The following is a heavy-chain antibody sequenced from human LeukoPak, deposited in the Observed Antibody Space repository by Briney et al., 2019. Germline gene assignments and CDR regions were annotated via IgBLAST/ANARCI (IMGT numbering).Heavy chain of an antibody. CDR2: ISSSGSTI. Sequence: GGSLRLSCAASGFTFSDYYMSWIRQAPGKWLEWVSYISSSGSTIYYADSVKGRFTISRDNAKNSLYLQMNSLRAEDTAVYYCARIPHCSSTSCYFGYFDYWGQGTLVTVSS. CDR1: GFTFSDYY. V-gene: IGHV3-11*04. J-gene: IGHJ4*02. D-gene: IGHD2-2*01. CDR3: ARIPHCSSTSCYFGYFDY.